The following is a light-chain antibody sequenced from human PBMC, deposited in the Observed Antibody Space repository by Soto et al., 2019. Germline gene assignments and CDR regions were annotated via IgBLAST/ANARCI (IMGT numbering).Light chain of an antibody. CDR1: QSVSSN. CDR3: QQYNNWHPWT. CDR2: GAS. Sequence: EIGMTQSPATLSVSPGERATLSCSASQSVSSNLACYQQKPGQAPRLLIYGASTRATGIPARFSGSGSGTAFTLTISRLQSEAFAVYYCQQYNNWHPWTFGHGTKVEIK. V-gene: IGKV3-15*01. J-gene: IGKJ1*01.